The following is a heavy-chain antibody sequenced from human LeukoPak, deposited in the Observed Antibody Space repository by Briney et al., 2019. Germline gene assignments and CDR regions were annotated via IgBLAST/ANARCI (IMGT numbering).Heavy chain of an antibody. J-gene: IGHJ4*02. CDR1: GYTFTSYD. CDR3: ARGPPNWGYDY. D-gene: IGHD7-27*01. V-gene: IGHV1-8*01. CDR2: MSPNSGDT. Sequence: ASVSVSCKASGYTFTSYDFNWVRQATGQRPEWMGWMSPNSGDTGYAQKFQDRVTMTRNTSISTAYMELSSLRSDDTAVYYCARGPPNWGYDYWGPGTLVTVSS.